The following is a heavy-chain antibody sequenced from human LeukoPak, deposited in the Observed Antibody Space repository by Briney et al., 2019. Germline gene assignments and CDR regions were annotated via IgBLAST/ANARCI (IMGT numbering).Heavy chain of an antibody. Sequence: GASVKVSCKASGYTFTSYGISWVRQAPGQGLEWMGWINPNSGGTNYALNFQGRVTMTSDTSISTAYMELSRLSSDDTALYYCARGGSYSEYLQHWGQGTLVTVSS. J-gene: IGHJ1*01. V-gene: IGHV1-2*02. CDR1: GYTFTSYG. D-gene: IGHD1-26*01. CDR3: ARGGSYSEYLQH. CDR2: INPNSGGT.